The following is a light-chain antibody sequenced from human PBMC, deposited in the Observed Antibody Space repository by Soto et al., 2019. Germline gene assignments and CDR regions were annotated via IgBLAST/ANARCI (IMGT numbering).Light chain of an antibody. CDR1: QSISGW. Sequence: DIQMTQSPSTLSASVGDRVTITCRASQSISGWLAWYQQKPGKAPKLLIYKASSLESGVPSRFSGSGSGTEFTLTISSLQPDDFATYYCQQYKSYSGYTFGQGTKLEIK. CDR2: KAS. CDR3: QQYKSYSGYT. V-gene: IGKV1-5*03. J-gene: IGKJ2*01.